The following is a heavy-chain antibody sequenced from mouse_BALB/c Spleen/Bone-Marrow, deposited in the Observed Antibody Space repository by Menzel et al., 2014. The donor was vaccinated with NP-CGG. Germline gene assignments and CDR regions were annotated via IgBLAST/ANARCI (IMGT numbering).Heavy chain of an antibody. CDR3: AKNYRYDGALDY. J-gene: IGHJ4*01. CDR1: GYSFIGYY. Sequence: EVQRVESGPELVKPGASVKISCKASGYSFIGYYMHWVKQSHVKSLEWIGRIYPYSGATDYNQNFKDKASLTVDKSSSTAYMELHSLTSEDSAVYYCAKNYRYDGALDYWGQGASLTVSS. D-gene: IGHD2-14*01. CDR2: IYPYSGAT. V-gene: IGHV1-31*01.